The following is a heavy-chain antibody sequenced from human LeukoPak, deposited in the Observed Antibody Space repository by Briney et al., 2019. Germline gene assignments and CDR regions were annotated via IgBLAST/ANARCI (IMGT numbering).Heavy chain of an antibody. CDR1: GYTFTSYG. CDR2: INPNSGGT. V-gene: IGHV1-2*06. Sequence: ASVKVSCKASGYTFTSYGISWVRQAPGQGLEWMGRINPNSGGTNYAQKFQGRVTMTRDTSISTAYMELSRLRSDDTAVYYCARDPTLGGYYFDYWGQGTLVTVSS. J-gene: IGHJ4*02. CDR3: ARDPTLGGYYFDY.